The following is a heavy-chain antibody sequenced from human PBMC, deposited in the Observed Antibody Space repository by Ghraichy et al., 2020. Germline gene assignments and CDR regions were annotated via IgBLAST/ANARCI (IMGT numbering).Heavy chain of an antibody. CDR2: VHYSGTT. V-gene: IGHV4-59*01. CDR1: GGSISTYF. D-gene: IGHD2/OR15-2a*01. J-gene: IGHJ6*02. Sequence: SETLSLTCSVSGGSISTYFWTWIRQPPGKGLEWIAYVHYSGTTNYNPPLKSRVTISLDTSKKQFSLQLNSVTAADTAVYYCARVVIGATIRYGVDVWGQGTTVTVSS. CDR3: ARVVIGATIRYGVDV.